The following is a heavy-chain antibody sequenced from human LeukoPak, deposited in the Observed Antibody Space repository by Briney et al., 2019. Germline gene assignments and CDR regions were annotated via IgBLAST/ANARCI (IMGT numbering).Heavy chain of an antibody. CDR3: GRSLSSAWYYFAY. Sequence: SESLSLTCTVSGGSISSYYWSWIRQPPGKGLEWIGYIYYSGSTNYNPSLNSRVTISVDTSKNQFSLRLSSVTAADTAVYYCGRSLSSAWYYFAYWGQGTLVTVSS. J-gene: IGHJ4*02. D-gene: IGHD6-19*01. CDR1: GGSISSYY. CDR2: IYYSGST. V-gene: IGHV4-59*01.